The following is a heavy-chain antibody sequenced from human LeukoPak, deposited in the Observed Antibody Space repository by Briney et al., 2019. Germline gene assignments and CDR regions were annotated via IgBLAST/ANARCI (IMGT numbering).Heavy chain of an antibody. Sequence: GVSVRLSCAASGFTYCSYAMHWLRQAPGKGLEGVVVISYDGSNKYYAYSVKGRFTISRDNSKNTLYLQMNSLRAEDTAVYYCARDLGGDPRHLVPCFDYWGQRTLVTVSS. CDR2: ISYDGSNK. D-gene: IGHD6-13*01. CDR1: GFTYCSYA. CDR3: ARDLGGDPRHLVPCFDY. J-gene: IGHJ4*02. V-gene: IGHV3-30*04.